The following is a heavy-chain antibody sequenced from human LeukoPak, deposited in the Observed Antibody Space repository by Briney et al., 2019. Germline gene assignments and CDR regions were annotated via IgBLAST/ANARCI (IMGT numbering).Heavy chain of an antibody. CDR1: GYTFTGYY. V-gene: IGHV1-2*02. D-gene: IGHD3-22*01. J-gene: IGHJ1*01. CDR3: ATPGFDSSGYYYHEYIQH. Sequence: ASVKVSCKASGYTFTGYYMHWVRQAPGQGLEWMGWINPNSGGTNYAQKFQGRVTMTRDTSISTAYMELSRLRSDDTAVYYCATPGFDSSGYYYHEYIQHWGQGTLVTVSS. CDR2: INPNSGGT.